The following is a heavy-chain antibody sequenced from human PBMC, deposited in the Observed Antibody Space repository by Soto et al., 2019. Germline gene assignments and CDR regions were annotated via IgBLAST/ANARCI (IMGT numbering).Heavy chain of an antibody. CDR3: PSGDNKVNHYGRAG. CDR2: ISAYNGNT. J-gene: IGHJ6*02. CDR1: GYTFTSYG. D-gene: IGHD4-17*01. Sequence: QVQLVQSGAEVKKPGASVKVSCKASGYTFTSYGISWVRQAPGQGLEWMGWISAYNGNTNYAQKLQGRVTMTTDTSTSTAYMELRSLRSYDTAGYYGPSGDNKVNHYGRAGGGQGTTVTVSS. V-gene: IGHV1-18*01.